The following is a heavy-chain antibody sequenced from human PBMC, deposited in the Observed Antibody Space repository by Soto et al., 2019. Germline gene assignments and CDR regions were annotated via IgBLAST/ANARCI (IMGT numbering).Heavy chain of an antibody. CDR3: ARAGTAMVTLDY. CDR1: GGSIRSGDCY. Sequence: SETMSLTCTVAGGSIRSGDCYLSRNSQPPGKGLEWIGYIYYSGSTNYNPSLKSRVTISVDTSKNQFSLKLSSVTAADTAVYYCARAGTAMVTLDYWGQGTLVTVSS. D-gene: IGHD5-18*01. J-gene: IGHJ4*02. CDR2: IYYSGST. V-gene: IGHV4-61*08.